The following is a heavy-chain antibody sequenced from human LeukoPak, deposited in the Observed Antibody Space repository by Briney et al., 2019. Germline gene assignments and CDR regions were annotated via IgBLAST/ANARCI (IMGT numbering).Heavy chain of an antibody. CDR1: GGSISSSSCY. Sequence: SETLSLTCTVSGGSISSSSCYWGWIRQPPGKGLEWIGSIYDSRRTYYNPSLKSRVTISVDTSKKQFSLKLSSVTAADTAVYYCARGYDDDPFDYWGQGTLVTVSS. CDR2: IYDSRRT. CDR3: ARGYDDDPFDY. D-gene: IGHD3-3*01. J-gene: IGHJ4*02. V-gene: IGHV4-39*07.